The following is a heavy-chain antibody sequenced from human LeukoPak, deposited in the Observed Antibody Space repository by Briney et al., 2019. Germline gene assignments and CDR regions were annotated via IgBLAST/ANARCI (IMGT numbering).Heavy chain of an antibody. D-gene: IGHD3-10*01. V-gene: IGHV3-21*01. J-gene: IGHJ4*02. CDR3: ARVPMVRGIAIAEADY. CDR2: ISSSSSYI. CDR1: GFTFSSYT. Sequence: PGGSLRLSCAASGFTFSSYTMKWVRQAPGKGLEWVSSISSSSSYIYYADSVKGRFTISRDNAKNSLYLQMNSLRAEDTAVYYCARVPMVRGIAIAEADYWGQGTLVTVSS.